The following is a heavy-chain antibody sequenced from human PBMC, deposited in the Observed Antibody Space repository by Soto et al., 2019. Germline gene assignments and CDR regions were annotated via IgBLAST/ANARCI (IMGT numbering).Heavy chain of an antibody. CDR2: IYYSGST. J-gene: IGHJ3*02. V-gene: IGHV4-59*08. D-gene: IGHD6-19*01. CDR1: GGSISSYY. CDR3: ARSGYSSGWSIYDAFDI. Sequence: SETLSLTCTVSGGSISSYYWSWIRQPPGKGLEWIGYIYYSGSTNYNPSLKSRVTISVDTSKNQFSLKLSSVTAADTAVYYCARSGYSSGWSIYDAFDIWGQGTMVTVSS.